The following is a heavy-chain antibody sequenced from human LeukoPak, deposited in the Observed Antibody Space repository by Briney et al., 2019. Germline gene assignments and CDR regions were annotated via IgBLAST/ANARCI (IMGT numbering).Heavy chain of an antibody. D-gene: IGHD2-15*01. Sequence: PGGSLRLSCAASGFTFSSYAMHWVRQAPGKGLEWVAVISYGGSNKYYADSVKGRFTISRDNSKNTLYLQMNSLRAEDTAVYYCARVWGVVVVAAIDYWGQGTLVTVSS. V-gene: IGHV3-30*04. J-gene: IGHJ4*02. CDR1: GFTFSSYA. CDR2: ISYGGSNK. CDR3: ARVWGVVVVAAIDY.